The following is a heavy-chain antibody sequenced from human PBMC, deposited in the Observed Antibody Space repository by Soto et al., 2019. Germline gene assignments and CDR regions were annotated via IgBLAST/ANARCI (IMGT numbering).Heavy chain of an antibody. Sequence: ASVKVSCKASGYTFTGYYIHWVRQAPGQGLEWMGWINPNSGGTNYAQKFQGRVTMTRDTSISTAYMELSRLRSDDTAVYYCARDRQRIQYRSWSYYYYGMDVWGQGTTVTVSS. J-gene: IGHJ6*02. CDR2: INPNSGGT. CDR1: GYTFTGYY. CDR3: ARDRQRIQYRSWSYYYYGMDV. V-gene: IGHV1-2*02. D-gene: IGHD6-13*01.